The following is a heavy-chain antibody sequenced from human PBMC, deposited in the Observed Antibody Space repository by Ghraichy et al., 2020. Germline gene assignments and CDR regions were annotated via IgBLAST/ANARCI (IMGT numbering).Heavy chain of an antibody. CDR1: GFSFSTYN. V-gene: IGHV3-48*02. Sequence: GGSLRLSCGASGFSFSTYNMNWVRQAPGKGLEWISYITYSSSTLYYADSVKDRFTISRDNGKNSLFLQMNSLRDEDTAVYYCARDDCSGTSCHIDYWGQGTLVTVSS. CDR3: ARDDCSGTSCHIDY. CDR2: ITYSSSTL. D-gene: IGHD2-2*01. J-gene: IGHJ4*02.